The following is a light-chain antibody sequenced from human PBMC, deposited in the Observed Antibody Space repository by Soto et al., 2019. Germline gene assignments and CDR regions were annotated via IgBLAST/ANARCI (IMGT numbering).Light chain of an antibody. J-gene: IGKJ2*01. CDR3: QQYYIYSPYT. CDR2: KAS. V-gene: IGKV1-5*03. CDR1: QTSSSS. Sequence: DIQMTQFPHTLSASIGARVTITCRDSQTSSSSLAWYQQKTGKAPKLLIYKASTLETGVPSRISGRASRQEFTLPHSSLQPADFATYYCQQYYIYSPYTFGQGTRLEIK.